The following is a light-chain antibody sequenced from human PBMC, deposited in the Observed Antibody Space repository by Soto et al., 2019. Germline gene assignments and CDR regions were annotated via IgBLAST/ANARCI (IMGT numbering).Light chain of an antibody. CDR1: QGIRND. CDR2: AAS. V-gene: IGKV1-6*01. Sequence: AIQMTHSPSSLSASGGDIVTITCRASQGIRNDLGWYQQKPGKAPKLLIYAASSLNSGVQSRFIGSGSVTDLTLTISSLQPEDFETYYCLQDYNYPPYTFGQGTKLEIK. J-gene: IGKJ2*01. CDR3: LQDYNYPPYT.